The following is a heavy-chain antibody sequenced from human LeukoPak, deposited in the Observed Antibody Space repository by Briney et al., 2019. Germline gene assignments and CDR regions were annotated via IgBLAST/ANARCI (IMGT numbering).Heavy chain of an antibody. Sequence: PGGSLRLSCAASGFTFSDYYMSWIRQAPGKGLEWVSYISSSGSTIYYADSVKGRFTISRDNAKNSLYLQMNSLRAEDTAVYYCATIPRVGATHDAFGIWGQGTMVTVSS. CDR3: ATIPRVGATHDAFGI. CDR2: ISSSGSTI. D-gene: IGHD1-26*01. V-gene: IGHV3-11*01. CDR1: GFTFSDYY. J-gene: IGHJ3*02.